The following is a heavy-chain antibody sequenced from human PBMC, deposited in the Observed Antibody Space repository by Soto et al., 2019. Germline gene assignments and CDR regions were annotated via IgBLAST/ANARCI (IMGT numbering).Heavy chain of an antibody. V-gene: IGHV1-18*01. CDR2: ISANNGNT. D-gene: IGHD2-2*01. CDR1: GYTFSNYG. CDR3: ASSFTSSQWRYGMDV. Sequence: QVQLVQSGAEVKKPGASVKVTCKASGYTFSNYGFSWVRQAPGQRLEWMGWISANNGNTKYAHKVQGRVNMTTDTTTCTAYMVLRSLRSADTAVYYCASSFTSSQWRYGMDVWGQGTTVTVSS. J-gene: IGHJ6*02.